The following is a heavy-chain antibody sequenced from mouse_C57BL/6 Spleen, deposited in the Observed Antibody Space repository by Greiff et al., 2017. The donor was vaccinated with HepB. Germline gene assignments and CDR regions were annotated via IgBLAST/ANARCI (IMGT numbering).Heavy chain of an antibody. CDR1: GYTFTSYW. CDR3: ATPPDHRYLDY. Sequence: VQLQQPGAELVKPGASVKLSCKASGYTFTSYWMHWVKPRPGQGLEWIGMIHPNSGSTNYNEKFKSKATLTVDNSSSTAYMQLSSLTSEDSAVYYCATPPDHRYLDYWGQGTTLTVSS. V-gene: IGHV1-64*01. J-gene: IGHJ2*01. CDR2: IHPNSGST.